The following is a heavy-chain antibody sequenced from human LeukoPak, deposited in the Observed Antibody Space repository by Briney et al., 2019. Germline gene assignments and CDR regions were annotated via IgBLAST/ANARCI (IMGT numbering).Heavy chain of an antibody. V-gene: IGHV4-31*03. D-gene: IGHD2-2*01. Sequence: PSETLSLTCTVSGGSISSGGYYWSWIRQHPGKGLEWIGYIYYSGSTYYNPSLKSRVTISVDTSKNQFSLKLSSVTAADTAVYYCAREVPVVVVPAATPSAARPLVHNWFDHWGQGTLVTVSS. CDR2: IYYSGST. CDR1: GGSISSGGYY. CDR3: AREVPVVVVPAATPSAARPLVHNWFDH. J-gene: IGHJ5*02.